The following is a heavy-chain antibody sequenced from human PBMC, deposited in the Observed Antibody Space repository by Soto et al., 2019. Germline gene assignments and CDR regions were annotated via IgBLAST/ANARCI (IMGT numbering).Heavy chain of an antibody. CDR1: GYTFTSYA. J-gene: IGHJ4*02. V-gene: IGHV1-3*01. CDR3: ARGVGSGLSDY. D-gene: IGHD1-26*01. Sequence: QVQLVQSGAEVKKPGASVKVSCKASGYTFTSYAMHWVRKAPGQRLEWMGWINAGNGNTKYSQKFQGRVTITRDTSASTAYMELSSLRSEDTAVYYCARGVGSGLSDYWGQGTRVTVSS. CDR2: INAGNGNT.